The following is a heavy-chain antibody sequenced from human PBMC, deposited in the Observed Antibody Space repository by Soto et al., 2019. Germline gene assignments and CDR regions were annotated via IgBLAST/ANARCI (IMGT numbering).Heavy chain of an antibody. CDR1: GGSISGTNW. CDR2: IHYSGCT. J-gene: IGHJ5*02. V-gene: IGHV4-4*02. CDR3: VRSSSQGREWLDL. D-gene: IGHD6-6*01. Sequence: SETLSLTCAVSGGSISGTNWWSWVRQPPGKGLDPFLEIHYSGCTNYNPSLKSRVTISVDKSKNQFSLKLSSMTAADTAVYYCVRSSSQGREWLDLWGQGTLVTVSS.